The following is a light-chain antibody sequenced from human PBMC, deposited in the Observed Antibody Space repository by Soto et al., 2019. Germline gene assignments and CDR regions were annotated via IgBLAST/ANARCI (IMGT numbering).Light chain of an antibody. J-gene: IGKJ3*01. CDR2: DTS. V-gene: IGKV1D-12*01. Sequence: DVKMTQSPSSGSASVGDRVTITWRASQGIDTWLAWYQQKPGEAPRLLVYDTSSLQSGVPSRFSGSRSWTEFTLTISSQQPEYFAIYDCQQANSFPLTFGPGTKVDIK. CDR1: QGIDTW. CDR3: QQANSFPLT.